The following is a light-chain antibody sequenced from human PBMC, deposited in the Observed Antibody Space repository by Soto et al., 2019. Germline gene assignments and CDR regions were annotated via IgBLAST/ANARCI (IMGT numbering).Light chain of an antibody. CDR1: QSVSGN. V-gene: IGKV3-15*01. CDR2: GAS. J-gene: IGKJ5*01. Sequence: EIVMTQSPATLPVSPGERATLSCRASQSVSGNLAWYQQKPGQAPSLLIYGASTRATGLPARFSGSGSGTEFTLTISSLQSEDFAVYYCQQYNNWLITFGQGTRLEIK. CDR3: QQYNNWLIT.